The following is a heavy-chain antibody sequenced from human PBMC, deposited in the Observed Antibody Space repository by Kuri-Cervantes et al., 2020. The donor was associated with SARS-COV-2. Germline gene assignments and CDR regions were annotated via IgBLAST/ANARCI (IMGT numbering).Heavy chain of an antibody. V-gene: IGHV1-2*02. D-gene: IGHD3-16*02. CDR1: GYTFTGYY. J-gene: IGHJ6*03. Sequence: ASVKVSCKASGYTFTGYYMHWVRQAPGQGLEWMGWINPNSGGINYAQRFQGRVTMTRDTSISTAYMELSRLRSDDTAVYYCARGITFGGVIVIGMGSDYMDVWGKGTTVTVSS. CDR2: INPNSGGI. CDR3: ARGITFGGVIVIGMGSDYMDV.